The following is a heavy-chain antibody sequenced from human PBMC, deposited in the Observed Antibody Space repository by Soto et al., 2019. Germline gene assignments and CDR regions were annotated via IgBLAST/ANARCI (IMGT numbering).Heavy chain of an antibody. CDR1: GGSVSSGSYY. V-gene: IGHV4-61*01. CDR2: IYYSGST. D-gene: IGHD3-22*01. Sequence: PSETLSLTCTVSGGSVSSGSYYWGWIRQPPGKGLEWIGYIYYSGSTNYNPSLKSRVTISVDTSKNQFSLKLSSVTAADTAVYYCAREPKYYYDSSGPMDPSEYFQHWGQGTLVTVSS. J-gene: IGHJ1*01. CDR3: AREPKYYYDSSGPMDPSEYFQH.